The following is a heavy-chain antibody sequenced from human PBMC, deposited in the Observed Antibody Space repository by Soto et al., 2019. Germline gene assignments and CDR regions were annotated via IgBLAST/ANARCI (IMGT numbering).Heavy chain of an antibody. CDR2: IIPIFGTA. V-gene: IGHV1-69*12. CDR3: ARGRGYDILTGYYVAYYYGMDV. J-gene: IGHJ6*02. D-gene: IGHD3-9*01. Sequence: QVQLVQSGAEVKKPGSSVKVSCKASGGTFSSYAISWVRQAPGQGLEWMGGIIPIFGTANYAQKFQGRVTITADESTSTAYMELSSLRSEDTAVYYCARGRGYDILTGYYVAYYYGMDVWGQGTTVTVSS. CDR1: GGTFSSYA.